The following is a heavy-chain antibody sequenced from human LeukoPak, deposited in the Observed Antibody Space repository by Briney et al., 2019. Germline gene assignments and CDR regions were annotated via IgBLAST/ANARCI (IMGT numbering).Heavy chain of an antibody. CDR3: VRASGSFDY. J-gene: IGHJ4*02. V-gene: IGHV3-33*01. CDR1: GSTFSDYG. D-gene: IGHD3-10*01. CDR2: IWSDGSNK. Sequence: GGSLRLSCAASGSTFSDYGIHWVRRAPGKGLEWVAVIWSDGSNKYYADSVKGRFTISRDNSRKTLYLQMNSLRVEDTAVYYCVRASGSFDYWGQGTLVTVSS.